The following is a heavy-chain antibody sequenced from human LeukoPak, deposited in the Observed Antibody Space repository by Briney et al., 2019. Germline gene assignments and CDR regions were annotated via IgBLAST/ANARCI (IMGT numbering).Heavy chain of an antibody. V-gene: IGHV5-51*01. CDR1: GYNFSNYW. CDR3: ARRLWFGDQEVFDV. D-gene: IGHD3-10*01. J-gene: IGHJ3*01. Sequence: GESLKISCKGSGYNFSNYWIGWVRQMPGKGLEWMGIIYPGDSNTRSSLSFQGQVTISADKSIATAFLQWSSLKASDTAIYYCARRLWFGDQEVFDVWGQGTMVTVSS. CDR2: IYPGDSNT.